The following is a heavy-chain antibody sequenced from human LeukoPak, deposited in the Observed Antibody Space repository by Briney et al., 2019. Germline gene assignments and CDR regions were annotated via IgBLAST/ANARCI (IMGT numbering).Heavy chain of an antibody. V-gene: IGHV1-2*02. J-gene: IGHJ4*02. D-gene: IGHD1-26*01. Sequence: ASVKVSCKASGYTFTGYYMHWVRQAPGQGLEWMGWINPDSGDTNYAQKFQGRVTMTRDASISTAYMELSRLRSDDTAVYYCARDLKGGVGARPPGYWGQGTLVTVSS. CDR2: INPDSGDT. CDR3: ARDLKGGVGARPPGY. CDR1: GYTFTGYY.